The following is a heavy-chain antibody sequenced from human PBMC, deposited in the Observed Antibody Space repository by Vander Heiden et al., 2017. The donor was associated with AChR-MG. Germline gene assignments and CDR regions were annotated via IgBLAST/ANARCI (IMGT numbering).Heavy chain of an antibody. CDR1: GGSISSYY. Sequence: QVQLQESGPGLVKPSETLSLTCTVSGGSISSYYWSWIRQPPGKGLEWIGYIYYSGSTNYNPSLKSRVTISVDTSKNQFSLKLSSVTAADTAVYYCALGRYDSSGYSDYWGQGTLVTVSS. J-gene: IGHJ4*02. CDR3: ALGRYDSSGYSDY. D-gene: IGHD3-22*01. CDR2: IYYSGST. V-gene: IGHV4-59*01.